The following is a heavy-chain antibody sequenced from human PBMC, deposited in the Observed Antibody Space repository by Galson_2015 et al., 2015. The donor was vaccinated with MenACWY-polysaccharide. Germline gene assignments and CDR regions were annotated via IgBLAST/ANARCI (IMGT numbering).Heavy chain of an antibody. CDR1: GFTFSTYW. J-gene: IGHJ1*01. V-gene: IGHV3-7*01. CDR3: ATAPSLHVGQH. D-gene: IGHD5-24*01. Sequence: SLRLSCAASGFTFSTYWMTWVRQAPGKGLEWVANIKQDGSKKYYVDSVKGRFTISRDNAVNSLYLQMNSLRAEDTAVYYCATAPSLHVGQHWGQGTLVIVSS. CDR2: IKQDGSKK.